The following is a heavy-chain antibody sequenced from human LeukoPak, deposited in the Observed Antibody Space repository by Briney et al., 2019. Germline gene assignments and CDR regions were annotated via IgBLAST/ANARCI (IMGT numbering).Heavy chain of an antibody. V-gene: IGHV3-21*01. D-gene: IGHD3-16*02. CDR3: ARAHYVWGSYRYYDAFDI. J-gene: IGHJ3*02. CDR2: ISSSSSYI. CDR1: GFTFSSYS. Sequence: GGSLRLSCAASGFTFSSYSMNWVRQAPGKGLEWVSSISSSSSYIYYADSAKGRFTISRDNAKNSLYLQMNSLRAEDTAVYYCARAHYVWGSYRYYDAFDIWGQGTMVTVSS.